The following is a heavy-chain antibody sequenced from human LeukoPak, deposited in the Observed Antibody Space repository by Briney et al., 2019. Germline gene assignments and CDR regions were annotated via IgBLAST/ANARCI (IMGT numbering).Heavy chain of an antibody. D-gene: IGHD3-22*01. J-gene: IGHJ4*02. V-gene: IGHV1-46*01. CDR3: ARNYDSSGYGFDY. CDR1: GYTFTSYG. Sequence: ASVKVSCKASGYTFTSYGISWVRQAPGQGLEWMGMINPSGGSTSYAQKFQGRVTMTRDTSTSTVYMELSSLRSEDTAVYYCARNYDSSGYGFDYWGQGTLVTVSS. CDR2: INPSGGST.